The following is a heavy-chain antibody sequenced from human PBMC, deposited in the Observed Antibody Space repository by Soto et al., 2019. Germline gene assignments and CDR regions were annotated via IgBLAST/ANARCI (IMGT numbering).Heavy chain of an antibody. Sequence: PSVTMSLTCTVSGGSISSYDWSWIRQHTGKGLEWIGYIYYSGSTYYNPSLKSRVTISVDTSKNQFSLKLSSVTAADTAVYYCARAKRVVVVPAAVNWFDPWGQGTLVTVSS. J-gene: IGHJ5*02. CDR2: IYYSGST. CDR3: ARAKRVVVVPAAVNWFDP. V-gene: IGHV4-59*06. CDR1: GGSISSYD. D-gene: IGHD2-2*01.